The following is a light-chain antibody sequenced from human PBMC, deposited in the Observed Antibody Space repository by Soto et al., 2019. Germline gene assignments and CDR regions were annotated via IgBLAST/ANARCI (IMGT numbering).Light chain of an antibody. CDR3: QQFNTWPFT. J-gene: IGKJ3*01. Sequence: EIVLTQSPATLSVSPGERATLSCRASQDVNIDLVWYQQKPGQAPKLLMFTASARATGIPARFTGGGSETEFTLTISSPQPEDSAFYYCQQFNTWPFTFGPGTKVEIK. CDR1: QDVNID. CDR2: TAS. V-gene: IGKV3D-15*01.